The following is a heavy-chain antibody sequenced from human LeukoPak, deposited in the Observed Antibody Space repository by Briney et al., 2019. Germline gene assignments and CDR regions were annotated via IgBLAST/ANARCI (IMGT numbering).Heavy chain of an antibody. Sequence: PSETLSLTCAVYGVSLSGYYCSGIPHPPGKGLEWIVEINHSGSTTYNPSLTSRVTISVDTSKKQCSPKLSSLTAADTAVYFSARLFMRLGSWSCSTSCYASIWGQGTMVTVS. J-gene: IGHJ3*02. CDR2: INHSGST. D-gene: IGHD2-2*01. CDR3: ARLFMRLGSWSCSTSCYASI. V-gene: IGHV4-34*01. CDR1: GVSLSGYY.